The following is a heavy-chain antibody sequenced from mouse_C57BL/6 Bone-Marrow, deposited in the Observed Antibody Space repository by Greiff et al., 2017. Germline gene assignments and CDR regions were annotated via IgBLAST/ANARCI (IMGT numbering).Heavy chain of an antibody. CDR1: GYTFTSYG. CDR2: IYPRSGNT. Sequence: QVQLQQSGAELARPGASVKLSCKASGYTFTSYGISWVKQRTGQGLGWIGEIYPRSGNTYYNEKFKGKATLTADKSSSTAYMELRSLTSEDSAVYFCARGAYWGQGTLVTVSA. V-gene: IGHV1-81*01. J-gene: IGHJ3*01. CDR3: ARGAY.